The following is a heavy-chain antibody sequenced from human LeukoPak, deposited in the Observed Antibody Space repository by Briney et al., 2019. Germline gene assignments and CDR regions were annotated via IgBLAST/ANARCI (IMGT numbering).Heavy chain of an antibody. CDR3: ATWRYCSGGSCYGNYYMDV. J-gene: IGHJ6*03. D-gene: IGHD2-15*01. V-gene: IGHV4-59*01. CDR2: IYYSGST. Sequence: SETLSLTCTVSGGSISSYYWSWIRQPPGKGLEWIGYIYYSGSTNYNPSLKSRITISIDTSKNQFSLKLSSVTAVDTAVYYCATWRYCSGGSCYGNYYMDVWGKGTTVTVSS. CDR1: GGSISSYY.